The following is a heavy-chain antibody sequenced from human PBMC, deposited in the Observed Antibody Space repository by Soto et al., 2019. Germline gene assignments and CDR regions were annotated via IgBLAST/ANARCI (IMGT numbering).Heavy chain of an antibody. CDR3: AKYYSSSWYPKGGMDV. CDR2: ISGSGGST. Sequence: GGSLRLSCAASGFTFSSYAMSWVRQAPGKGLEWVSAISGSGGSTYYADSVKGRFTISRDNSKNTLYLQMNSLRAEDTAVYYCAKYYSSSWYPKGGMDVWGQGTTVTVSS. V-gene: IGHV3-23*01. J-gene: IGHJ6*02. CDR1: GFTFSSYA. D-gene: IGHD6-13*01.